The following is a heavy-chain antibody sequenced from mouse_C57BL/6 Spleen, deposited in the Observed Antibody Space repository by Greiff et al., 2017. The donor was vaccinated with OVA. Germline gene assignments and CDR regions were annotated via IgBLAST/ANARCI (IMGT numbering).Heavy chain of an antibody. CDR1: GYTFTSYW. J-gene: IGHJ4*01. V-gene: IGHV1-55*01. D-gene: IGHD4-1*01. CDR2: IYPGSGST. CDR3: ARRLGGAMDY. Sequence: QVQLQQPGAELVKPGASVKMSCKASGYTFTSYWITWVKQRPGQGLEWIGDIYPGSGSTNYNENFKSKATLTVDTSSSTAYMQRSSLTSEDSAVYYCARRLGGAMDYWGQGTSVTVSS.